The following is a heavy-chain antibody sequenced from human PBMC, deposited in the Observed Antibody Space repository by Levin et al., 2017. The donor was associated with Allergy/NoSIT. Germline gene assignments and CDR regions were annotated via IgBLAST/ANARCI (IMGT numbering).Heavy chain of an antibody. CDR1: GFTFSSYG. CDR2: ISYDGSNK. CDR3: AKGDLYYYGSGADS. V-gene: IGHV3-30*18. Sequence: LSLTCAASGFTFSSYGMHWVRQAPGKGLEWVAVISYDGSNKYYADSVKGRFTISRDNSKNTLYLQMNSLRAEDTAVYYCAKGDLYYYGSGADSWGQGTLVTVSS. D-gene: IGHD3-10*01. J-gene: IGHJ5*01.